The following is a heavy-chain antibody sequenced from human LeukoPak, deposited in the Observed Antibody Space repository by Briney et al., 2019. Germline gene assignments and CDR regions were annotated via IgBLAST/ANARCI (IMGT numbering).Heavy chain of an antibody. CDR2: ISSSSSYI. J-gene: IGHJ6*03. CDR1: GFTFSSYS. CDR3: ARDRFDYYGSGTTYYYYMDV. Sequence: GGSLRLSCAASGFTFSSYSMNWVRQAPGKGLEWVSSISSSSSYIYYADSVKGRFTISRDNAKNSLYLQMNSLRAEDTAVYYCARDRFDYYGSGTTYYYYMDVWGKGTTVTVSS. V-gene: IGHV3-21*01. D-gene: IGHD3-10*01.